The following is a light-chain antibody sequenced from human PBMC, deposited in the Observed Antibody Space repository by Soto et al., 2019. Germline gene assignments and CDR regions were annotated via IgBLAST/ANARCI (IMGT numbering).Light chain of an antibody. J-gene: IGKJ3*01. CDR1: QSLSSY. V-gene: IGKV3-11*01. Sequence: EVVLTQSPATLSLSPGERATLSCRASQSLSSYLAWYQQKPGQAPRLLIYDASNRATDIPARFSGSGSGTDFTLTISSLEPEDFAVYFCQQRGNWPPTFGPGTIVDIK. CDR2: DAS. CDR3: QQRGNWPPT.